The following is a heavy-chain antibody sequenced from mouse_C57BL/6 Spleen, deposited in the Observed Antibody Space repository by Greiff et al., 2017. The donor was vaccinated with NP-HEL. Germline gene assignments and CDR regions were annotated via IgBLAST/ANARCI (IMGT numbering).Heavy chain of an antibody. CDR3: ARSGPHYYGSSYEGVGY. CDR2: INPNNGGT. J-gene: IGHJ2*01. CDR1: GYTFTDYN. Sequence: EVQLQQSGPELVKPGASVKMSCKASGYTFTDYNMHWVKQSHGKSLEWIGYINPNNGGTSYNQKFKGKATLTVNKSSSTAYMELRSLTSEDSAVYYCARSGPHYYGSSYEGVGYWGQGTTLTVSS. V-gene: IGHV1-22*01. D-gene: IGHD1-1*01.